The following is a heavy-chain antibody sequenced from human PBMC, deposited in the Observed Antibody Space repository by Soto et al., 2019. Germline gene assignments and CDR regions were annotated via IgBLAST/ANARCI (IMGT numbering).Heavy chain of an antibody. J-gene: IGHJ4*02. CDR2: ISGSGGST. D-gene: IGHD2-2*01. V-gene: IGHV3-23*01. Sequence: EVQLLESGGGLVQPGGSLRLSCAASGFTFSNYAMSWVRQAPGKGLEWVSAISGSGGSTYYADSVKGRFSISRVNSKNRLYLQMKSLRTEDTAAYYCAKDAIVVLPVAKTSLYHFDHWGQGTLVTVSS. CDR3: AKDAIVVLPVAKTSLYHFDH. CDR1: GFTFSNYA.